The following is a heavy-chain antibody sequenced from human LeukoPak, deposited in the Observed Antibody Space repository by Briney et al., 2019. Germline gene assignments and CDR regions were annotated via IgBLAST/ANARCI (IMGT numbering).Heavy chain of an antibody. CDR3: ARPGCSGGDCYSSADH. Sequence: GASVKVSCKASGYTFTRYAIGWARQAPGQGLEWMGWISGYNDNTNYPQKFQGRVTMTTDTSTMTGYMELRSLTSDDTAVYYCARPGCSGGDCYSSADHWGQGTLVIVSS. J-gene: IGHJ5*02. CDR2: ISGYNDNT. D-gene: IGHD2-15*01. V-gene: IGHV1-18*01. CDR1: GYTFTRYA.